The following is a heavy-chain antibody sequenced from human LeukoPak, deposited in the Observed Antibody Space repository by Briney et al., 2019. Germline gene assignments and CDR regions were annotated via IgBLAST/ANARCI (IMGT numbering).Heavy chain of an antibody. D-gene: IGHD4-17*01. CDR3: ARRIYGDYGFDY. CDR2: VSGSGGYT. J-gene: IGHJ4*02. CDR1: GFTFSNYA. V-gene: IGHV3-23*01. Sequence: GGSLRLSCAASGFTFSNYAMNWVRQTPGKGLQWVSDVSGSGGYTYYADSVKGRFTISRDNSKNTVYLQMNSLRAEDTAVYYCARRIYGDYGFDYWGQGTLVTVSS.